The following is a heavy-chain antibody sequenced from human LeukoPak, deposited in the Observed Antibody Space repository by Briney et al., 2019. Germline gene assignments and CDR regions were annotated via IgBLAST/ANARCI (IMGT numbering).Heavy chain of an antibody. D-gene: IGHD4-23*01. V-gene: IGHV3-23*01. CDR2: ISGSGGST. Sequence: GGSLRLSCAASGFTFSSYAMSWVRQAPGKGLEWVSAISGSGGSTYYADSVKGRLTISRDNSKNTLYLQMNSLRAEDTAVYYCAKRPSGGYYFDYWGQGTLVTVSS. CDR1: GFTFSSYA. CDR3: AKRPSGGYYFDY. J-gene: IGHJ4*02.